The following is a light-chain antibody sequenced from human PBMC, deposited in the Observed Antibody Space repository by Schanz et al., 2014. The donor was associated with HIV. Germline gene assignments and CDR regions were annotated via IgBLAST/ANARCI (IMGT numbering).Light chain of an antibody. CDR1: SSDVGSYNL. Sequence: QSALTQPASVSGSPGQSITISCTGTSSDVGSYNLVSWYQQHPGKAPKLMIYEGSKRPSGVPARFSGSKSGSSASLAISGLRSEDEADYYCQSFDSSVSGVVFGGGTKLTVL. CDR2: EGS. CDR3: QSFDSSVSGVV. V-gene: IGLV2-14*02. J-gene: IGLJ2*01.